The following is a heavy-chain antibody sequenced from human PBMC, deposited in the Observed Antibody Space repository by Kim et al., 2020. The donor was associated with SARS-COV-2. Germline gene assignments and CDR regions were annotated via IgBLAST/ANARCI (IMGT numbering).Heavy chain of an antibody. Sequence: KGRFTIARDNAKNSLDLQMNSLRDEDTAVYYCAREVRTAMAFYYYGMDVWGQGTTVTVSS. V-gene: IGHV3-48*02. J-gene: IGHJ6*02. D-gene: IGHD5-18*01. CDR3: AREVRTAMAFYYYGMDV.